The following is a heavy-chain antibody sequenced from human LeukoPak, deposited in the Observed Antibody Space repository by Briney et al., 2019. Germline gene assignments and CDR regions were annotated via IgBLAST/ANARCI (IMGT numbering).Heavy chain of an antibody. CDR1: GGSISSYY. CDR3: ARTFSESYYYYGMDV. J-gene: IGHJ6*02. CDR2: IYNTGST. Sequence: SETLSLTCTVSGGSISSYYWSWIRQPAGKGLEWIGRIYNTGSTNYNPSLKSRVTMSVDTSKNQFSLKLSSVTAADTAVYYCARTFSESYYYYGMDVWGQGTTVTVSS. D-gene: IGHD1-26*01. V-gene: IGHV4-4*07.